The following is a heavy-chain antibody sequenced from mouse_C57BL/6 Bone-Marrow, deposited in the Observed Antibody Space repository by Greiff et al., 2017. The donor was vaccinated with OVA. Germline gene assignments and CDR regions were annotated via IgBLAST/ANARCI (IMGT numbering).Heavy chain of an antibody. CDR3: SSSYYGSRDAMDY. CDR1: GFTFSNYW. Sequence: EVQGVESGGGLVQPGGSMKLSCVASGFTFSNYWMNWVRQSPEKGLEWVAQIRLKSDNYATHYAESVKGRFTISRDDSKSSVYLQMNNLRAEDTGIYYCSSSYYGSRDAMDYWGQGTSVTVSS. D-gene: IGHD1-1*01. J-gene: IGHJ4*01. CDR2: IRLKSDNYAT. V-gene: IGHV6-3*01.